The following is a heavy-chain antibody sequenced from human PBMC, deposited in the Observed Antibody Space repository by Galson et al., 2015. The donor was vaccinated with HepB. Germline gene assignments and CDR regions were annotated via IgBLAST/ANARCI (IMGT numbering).Heavy chain of an antibody. CDR3: ARTPAAIVMYYYYYMDV. Sequence: LSLTCAVYGGSFSGYCWTWIRQPPGKGLEWIGEIHHSGSTNYNPSLKSRVTISVDTSKNQFSLNLSSVTAADTAVYYCARTPAAIVMYYYYYMDVWGKGTTVTVSS. CDR1: GGSFSGYC. V-gene: IGHV4-34*01. CDR2: IHHSGST. D-gene: IGHD2-2*02. J-gene: IGHJ6*03.